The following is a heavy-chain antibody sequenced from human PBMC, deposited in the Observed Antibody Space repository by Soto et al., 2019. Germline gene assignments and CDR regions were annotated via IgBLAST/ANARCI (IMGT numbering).Heavy chain of an antibody. CDR2: INPKSDDT. J-gene: IGHJ5*02. CDR1: GYPFSDNQ. CDR3: ARKHSLDYIRWGLVP. D-gene: IGHD4-4*01. V-gene: IGHV1-2*02. Sequence: QVQLVQSGSEVKKPGASVKVSCKASGYPFSDNQIHWLRRAPGQGLAWMGRINPKSDDTNYAQKFQGRVTMTRDTSIDTAYLELTGLTSDDTATYYCARKHSLDYIRWGLVPWGQGTLVTVSS.